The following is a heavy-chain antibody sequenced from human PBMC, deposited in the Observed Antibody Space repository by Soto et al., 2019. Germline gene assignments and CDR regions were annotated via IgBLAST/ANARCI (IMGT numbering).Heavy chain of an antibody. CDR3: ARGRLWQWLDP. Sequence: ASVKVSCKASGNTFASYEINWVRQATEQGLEWMGWMNPNSGNTGYAQKFQGRVTMTRNTSINTAYMELSSLRSEDTAVYYCARGRLWQWLDPWGQETLVTVSS. CDR1: GNTFASYE. V-gene: IGHV1-8*01. CDR2: MNPNSGNT. J-gene: IGHJ5*02. D-gene: IGHD2-21*01.